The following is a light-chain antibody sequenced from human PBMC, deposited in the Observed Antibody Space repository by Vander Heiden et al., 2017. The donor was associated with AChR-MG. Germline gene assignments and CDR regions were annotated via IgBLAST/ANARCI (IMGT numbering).Light chain of an antibody. CDR1: SSDVGGHQY. CDR2: DVG. Sequence: QSALTQPASVSGSPGQSITIACTGTSSDVGGHQYVSCYQQYPGKAPKRMIFDVGNRPSGISTRFSGSKSGNTASLTIAGLQAEDEADYYCCSYSSSSTLYVFGTGTKVTVL. CDR3: CSYSSSSTLYV. J-gene: IGLJ1*01. V-gene: IGLV2-14*03.